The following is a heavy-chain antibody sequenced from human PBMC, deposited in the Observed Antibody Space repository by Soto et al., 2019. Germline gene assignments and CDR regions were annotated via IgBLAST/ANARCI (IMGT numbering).Heavy chain of an antibody. CDR3: AREKDYYFDY. Sequence: GGSLRLSCVASGFTFSSYGMHWVRQAPGKGLQWVAVISYDGSNKYYADSVRGRFTISRDNSKTTLYLQLTSLRPEDTAVYYCAREKDYYFDYWGQGTLVTVSS. D-gene: IGHD2-15*01. J-gene: IGHJ4*02. CDR1: GFTFSSYG. CDR2: ISYDGSNK. V-gene: IGHV3-30*03.